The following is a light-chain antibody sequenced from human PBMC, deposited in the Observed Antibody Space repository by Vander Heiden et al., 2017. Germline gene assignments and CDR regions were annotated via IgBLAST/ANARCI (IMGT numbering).Light chain of an antibody. V-gene: IGLV5-45*03. J-gene: IGLJ3*02. CDR2: YRSDSDK. CDR3: MIWHSSAWV. Sequence: QAVLTQPSSLSASPGASASLTCTLRSGINVDASIIYWYQKKPGSPPQHLLRYRSDSDKQLASGVPSRFSGSKDASANAGILLISGLQSEDEADYYCMIWHSSAWVFGGGTSLTGL. CDR1: SGINVDASI.